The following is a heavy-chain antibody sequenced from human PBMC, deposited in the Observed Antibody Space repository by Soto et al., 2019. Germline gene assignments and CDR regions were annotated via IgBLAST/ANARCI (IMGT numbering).Heavy chain of an antibody. CDR1: GFAFSSCV. Sequence: GGSLRLSCAASGFAFSSCVMSWVRQAPGKGLEWVSTIKTSGDSIFYADPVKRRVTASRDDSRNTLYLQVDSLRAGDTATYYCTKDVTGDIGGDYWGPGTTFTVSS. V-gene: IGHV3-23*01. CDR2: IKTSGDSI. CDR3: TKDVTGDIGGDY. D-gene: IGHD2-21*02. J-gene: IGHJ4*02.